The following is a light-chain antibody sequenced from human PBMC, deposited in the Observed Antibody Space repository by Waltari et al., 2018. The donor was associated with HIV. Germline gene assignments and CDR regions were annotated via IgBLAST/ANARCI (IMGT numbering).Light chain of an antibody. CDR1: SSDVGGYNY. J-gene: IGLJ3*02. CDR3: SSYTSSSTRV. Sequence: QSALTQPASVSGYPGQSITISCTGTSSDVGGYNYVSWYQQHPGKAPKLMIYEFSNRPAGVSNRFSGAKSGNTASLTISGLQAEDEADYYCSSYTSSSTRVFGGGTNLTVL. CDR2: EFS. V-gene: IGLV2-14*01.